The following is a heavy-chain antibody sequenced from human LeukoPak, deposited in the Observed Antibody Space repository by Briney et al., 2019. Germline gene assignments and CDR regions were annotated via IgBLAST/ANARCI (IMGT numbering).Heavy chain of an antibody. CDR2: IYYSGST. Sequence: SETLSLTCPVPGGSISSYYWSWIRQPPGKGLEWIGYIYYSGSTTYNPSLKSRVTISVDTSKNQFSLKLSSVTAADTAVYYCARDLVHHLGYCSSTSCRVGYFDLWGRGTLVTVSS. CDR1: GGSISSYY. V-gene: IGHV4-59*01. CDR3: ARDLVHHLGYCSSTSCRVGYFDL. D-gene: IGHD2-2*01. J-gene: IGHJ2*01.